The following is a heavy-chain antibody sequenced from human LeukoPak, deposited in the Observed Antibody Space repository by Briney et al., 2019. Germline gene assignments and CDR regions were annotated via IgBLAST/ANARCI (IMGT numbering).Heavy chain of an antibody. J-gene: IGHJ6*03. CDR2: IYYSGST. CDR3: ARGGGMGHYYYYMDV. CDR1: GGSISSYY. Sequence: PSETLSLTCTVSGGSISSYYWGWIRQPPGKGLEWIGYIYYSGSTNYNPSLKSRVTISVDTSKNQFSLKLSSVTAADTAVYYCARGGGMGHYYYYMDVWGKGTTVTISS. V-gene: IGHV4-59*01. D-gene: IGHD5-24*01.